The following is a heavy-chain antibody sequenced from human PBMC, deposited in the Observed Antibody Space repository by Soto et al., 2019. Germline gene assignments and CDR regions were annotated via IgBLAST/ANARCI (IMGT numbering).Heavy chain of an antibody. V-gene: IGHV1-18*03. CDR3: ARAFFYQGSDSRGYSFDAFDF. Sequence: QVRLVQSGAEVKKPGASVKVSCKASGYTFTSSGMSWVRQAPGQGLEWMGWISAHTGSSEYAQRFQGRVTMTTDRSTSTAYMELRSLRSDDLAVYYCARAFFYQGSDSRGYSFDAFDFWGPGTLVTVSS. CDR2: ISAHTGSS. CDR1: GYTFTSSG. D-gene: IGHD3-22*01. J-gene: IGHJ3*01.